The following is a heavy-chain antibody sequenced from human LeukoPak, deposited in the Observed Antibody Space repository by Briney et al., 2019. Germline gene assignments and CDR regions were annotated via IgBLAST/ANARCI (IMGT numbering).Heavy chain of an antibody. J-gene: IGHJ4*02. V-gene: IGHV1-8*01. Sequence: ASVKVSCKASGYTFTSYDINWVRQATGQGLEWMGWMNPNSGNTGYAQKFQGRVTMTRDTSISTAYMELSRLRSDDTAVYYYARGGGSSSTQAYYWGQGTLVTVSS. CDR3: ARGGGSSSTQAYY. CDR2: MNPNSGNT. CDR1: GYTFTSYD. D-gene: IGHD6-6*01.